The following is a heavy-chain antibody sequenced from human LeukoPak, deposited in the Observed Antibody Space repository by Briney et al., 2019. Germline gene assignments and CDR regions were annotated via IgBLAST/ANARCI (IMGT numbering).Heavy chain of an antibody. Sequence: PGGSLRLSCAASGFTISAYWMNWVRQAPGKGLEWVANIKQDGSEKYYVDSVKGRFTISRDNAKNSLYLQMNSLRAEDTAVYYCARDLRDGYNFDAFDIWGQGTMVTVSS. D-gene: IGHD5-24*01. CDR1: GFTISAYW. J-gene: IGHJ3*02. CDR3: ARDLRDGYNFDAFDI. V-gene: IGHV3-7*01. CDR2: IKQDGSEK.